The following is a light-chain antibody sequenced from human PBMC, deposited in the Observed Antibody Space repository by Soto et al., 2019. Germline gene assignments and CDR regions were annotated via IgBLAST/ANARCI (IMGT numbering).Light chain of an antibody. V-gene: IGKV3-20*01. Sequence: TQSPGTLSLSPGERATLSCRASQSVRSGYFAWYQQKPGQAPRLLIVGASSRATGIPDRFSGGGSGTDFTLTISRLEPEDFGLYYCHQYGNSPRTFGGGTKVDIK. CDR3: HQYGNSPRT. CDR2: GAS. CDR1: QSVRSGY. J-gene: IGKJ4*01.